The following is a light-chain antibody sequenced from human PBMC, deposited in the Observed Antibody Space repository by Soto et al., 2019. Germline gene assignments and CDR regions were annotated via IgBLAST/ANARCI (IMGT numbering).Light chain of an antibody. V-gene: IGKV3-20*01. CDR1: QSVSSSY. J-gene: IGKJ1*01. CDR3: QQYGSSPWT. CDR2: GAS. Sequence: ENVLTQSPGTLFLSPREKATLSRRASQSVSSSYLAWYQQKPGQAPRLLIYGASSRATGIPDRFSGSGSGTDFTLTISRLEPEDFAVYYCQQYGSSPWTFGQGTKVDIK.